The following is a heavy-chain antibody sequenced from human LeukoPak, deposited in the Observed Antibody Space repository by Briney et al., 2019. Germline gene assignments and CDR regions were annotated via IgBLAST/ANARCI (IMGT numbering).Heavy chain of an antibody. Sequence: SETLSLTCAVYGESFSGYYLTWIRQPPGKGLEWIGEINRSGSTNYNPSLKSRVTISVDTSKNQFSLNLSSVTAADTAVCYCAVSAAGLFDPWGQGTLVTVSS. CDR3: AVSAAGLFDP. V-gene: IGHV4-34*01. J-gene: IGHJ5*02. CDR1: GESFSGYY. CDR2: INRSGST. D-gene: IGHD6-13*01.